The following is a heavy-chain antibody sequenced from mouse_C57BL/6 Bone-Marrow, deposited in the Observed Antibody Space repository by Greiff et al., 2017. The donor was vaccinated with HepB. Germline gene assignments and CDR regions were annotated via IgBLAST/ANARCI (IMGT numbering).Heavy chain of an antibody. J-gene: IGHJ4*01. D-gene: IGHD1-1*01. CDR2: IHPNSGST. CDR1: GYTFTSYW. V-gene: IGHV1-64*01. Sequence: VQLQQPGAELVKPGASVKLSCKASGYTFTSYWMHWVKQRPGQGLEWIGMIHPNSGSTNYNEKFKSKATLTVDKSSSTAYMQLSSLTSEDSAVYYCARGDGSSPWAMDYWGQGTSVTVSS. CDR3: ARGDGSSPWAMDY.